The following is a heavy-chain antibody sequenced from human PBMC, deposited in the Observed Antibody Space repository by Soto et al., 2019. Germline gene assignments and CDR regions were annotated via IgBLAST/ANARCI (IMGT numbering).Heavy chain of an antibody. V-gene: IGHV4-59*12. CDR3: ARNLPAGNPMQFDT. Sequence: SETLSLTCTVSGGSISSYYWSWIRQPPGKGLEWIGYIYYSGSTNYNPSLKSRVTISVDTSKNQFSLKLSSVTAEDTAVYYCARNLPAGNPMQFDTWGQGALVTVSS. CDR1: GGSISSYY. J-gene: IGHJ4*02. CDR2: IYYSGST. D-gene: IGHD6-13*01.